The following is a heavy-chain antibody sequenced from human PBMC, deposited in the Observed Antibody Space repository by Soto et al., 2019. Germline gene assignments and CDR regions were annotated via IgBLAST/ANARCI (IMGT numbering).Heavy chain of an antibody. Sequence: PGGSLRLSCAASGFTFSSYAMHWVRQAPGKGLKWVAVISYDGSNKYYADSVKGRFTISRDNSKNTLYLQMNSLRAEDTAVYYCARPPTYCGGDCYSWNDYWGQGTLVTVSS. D-gene: IGHD2-21*02. CDR1: GFTFSSYA. CDR2: ISYDGSNK. V-gene: IGHV3-30-3*01. J-gene: IGHJ4*02. CDR3: ARPPTYCGGDCYSWNDY.